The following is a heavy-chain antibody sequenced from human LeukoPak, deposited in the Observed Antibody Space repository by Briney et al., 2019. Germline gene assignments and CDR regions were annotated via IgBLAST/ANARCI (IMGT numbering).Heavy chain of an antibody. CDR1: GGSISSFY. J-gene: IGHJ4*02. CDR3: ARGVVAAPQTFDY. V-gene: IGHV4-59*01. CDR2: IYFIWST. Sequence: SETLSLTCTVSGGSISSFYWSWFSWSWIRQPPGEGLEWIGYIYFIWSTNYNPSLNSRVTISVDTSKNQFSLKLSSVTAADTAVYYCARGVVAAPQTFDYWGQGTLVTVSS. D-gene: IGHD2-15*01.